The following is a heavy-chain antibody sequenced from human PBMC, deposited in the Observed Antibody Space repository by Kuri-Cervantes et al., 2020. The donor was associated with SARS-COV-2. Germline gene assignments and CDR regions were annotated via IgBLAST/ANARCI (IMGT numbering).Heavy chain of an antibody. CDR3: AGGWDAPGYFDY. CDR1: GYSFSSGYY. V-gene: IGHV4-38-2*02. D-gene: IGHD1-26*01. Sequence: AETLSLSCTVSGYSFSSGYYWGWIRQPPGKGLEWIGSIYHSRRTYYNPSLKSRVTISVDTSKNQFSLKLSSVTAADTAVYYCAGGWDAPGYFDYWGQGTLVTVSS. J-gene: IGHJ4*02. CDR2: IYHSRRT.